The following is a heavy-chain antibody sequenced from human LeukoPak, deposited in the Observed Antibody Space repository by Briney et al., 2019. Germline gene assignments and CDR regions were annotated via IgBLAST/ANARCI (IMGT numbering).Heavy chain of an antibody. D-gene: IGHD4-17*01. V-gene: IGHV4-34*01. J-gene: IGHJ4*02. CDR1: GVSFDDYY. CDR2: INHSGYT. CDR3: TRMTTGHDY. Sequence: SETLSLTCAVSGVSFDDYYWAWVRQTPGKGLEWIGEINHSGYTNDSLSLKSRVTLSIDTSRTQFSLNLRSVTVADAGTYYCTRMTTGHDYWGQGTLVTVSS.